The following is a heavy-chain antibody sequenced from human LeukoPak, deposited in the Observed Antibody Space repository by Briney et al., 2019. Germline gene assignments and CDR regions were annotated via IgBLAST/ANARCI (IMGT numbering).Heavy chain of an antibody. CDR2: ISYDGSNK. CDR1: GFTFSSYA. D-gene: IGHD3-10*01. V-gene: IGHV3-30-3*01. CDR3: ARDTTMVPGDY. J-gene: IGHJ4*02. Sequence: GRSLRLSCAASGFTFSSYAMHWVRQAPGKGLEWVAVISYDGSNKYYADSVKGRFTISRDNSMNTLYLQMNSLRAEDTAVYYCARDTTMVPGDYWGQGTLVTVSS.